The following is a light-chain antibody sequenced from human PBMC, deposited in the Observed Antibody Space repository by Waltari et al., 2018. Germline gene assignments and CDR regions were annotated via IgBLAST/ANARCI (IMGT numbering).Light chain of an antibody. CDR1: SSNIGSNP. J-gene: IGLJ7*01. V-gene: IGLV1-44*01. CDR3: ATWDDSLNAAV. Sequence: QSVLTQPPSASGTPGLRVPISCSGSSSNIGSNPVTWYQQLPGSAPKLLIYSNNQRPSGVPDRFSGSKSGTSATLAISGLQSEDEAKYYCATWDDSLNAAVFGGGTQLSVL. CDR2: SNN.